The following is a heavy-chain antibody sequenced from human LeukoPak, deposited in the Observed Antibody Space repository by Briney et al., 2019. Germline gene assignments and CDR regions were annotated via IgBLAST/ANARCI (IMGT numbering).Heavy chain of an antibody. D-gene: IGHD5-18*01. CDR2: ISSSSSYI. Sequence: PGGSLRLSCAASGFTFSYYEMNWVRQAPGKGLEWVSSISSSSSYIYYADSVKGRFTISRDNAKNSLYLQMNSLRAEDTAVYYCARDLAMWLQLWKSCYYMDVWGKGTTVTVSS. CDR1: GFTFSYYE. CDR3: ARDLAMWLQLWKSCYYMDV. J-gene: IGHJ6*03. V-gene: IGHV3-21*01.